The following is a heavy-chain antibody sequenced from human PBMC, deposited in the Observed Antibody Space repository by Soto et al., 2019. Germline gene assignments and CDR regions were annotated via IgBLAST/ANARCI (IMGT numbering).Heavy chain of an antibody. D-gene: IGHD2-2*01. J-gene: IGHJ4*02. V-gene: IGHV3-21*04. Sequence: PGGSLRLSYAASGFTFSSYSMNWVRQAPGKGLEWVSSIRSSDNTRYYADSVKGRFTISRDNAKNSLYLQMNSLRAEDTAVYYCARGNALYDYWGQGILVTVSS. CDR3: ARGNALYDY. CDR2: IRSSDNTR. CDR1: GFTFSSYS.